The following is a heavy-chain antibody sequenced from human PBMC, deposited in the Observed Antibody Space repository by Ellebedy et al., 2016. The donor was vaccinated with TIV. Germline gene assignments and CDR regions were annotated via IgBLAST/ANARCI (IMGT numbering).Heavy chain of an antibody. D-gene: IGHD3-10*01. CDR2: INPNSGDT. CDR1: GYTFTGYY. J-gene: IGHJ6*02. V-gene: IGHV1-2*02. Sequence: AASVKVSCKASGYTFTGYYIHWVRQAPGQGLEWMGWINPNSGDTNYAQKFQGRVTMTRDTSISSAYMEVSRLRSDDTAVYYCAYGSGKYDNGYYYYGMDFWGQGTTVTVSS. CDR3: AYGSGKYDNGYYYYGMDF.